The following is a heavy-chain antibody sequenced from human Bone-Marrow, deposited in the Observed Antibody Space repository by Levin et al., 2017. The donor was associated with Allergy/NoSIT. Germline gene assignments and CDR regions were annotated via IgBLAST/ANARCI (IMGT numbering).Heavy chain of an antibody. V-gene: IGHV5-51*01. J-gene: IGHJ4*02. CDR1: GYTFSRYW. CDR3: AAAAGTGTWASLDY. D-gene: IGHD6-13*01. CDR2: IYPGDSDT. Sequence: GGSLRLSCQASGYTFSRYWIGWVRQMPGKGLEWMGIIYPGDSDTRYSPSFQGQVTISADKSISTAYLQWSSLKASDTAMYYCAAAAGTGTWASLDYWGQGTQVTVSS.